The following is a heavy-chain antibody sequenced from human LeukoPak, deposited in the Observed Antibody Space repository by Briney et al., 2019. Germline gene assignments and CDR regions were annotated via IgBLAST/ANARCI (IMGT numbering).Heavy chain of an antibody. D-gene: IGHD4-11*01. Sequence: GGSLRLSCAASGFTFSSHAMSWVRQAPGKGLEWVSVISGSGGDTYYADSVKGRFTISRDNSKNTLYVQMNSLGDEDTAVYYCAKGPNDSSNYLFEYWGQGTLVTVSS. CDR1: GFTFSSHA. V-gene: IGHV3-23*01. CDR3: AKGPNDSSNYLFEY. CDR2: ISGSGGDT. J-gene: IGHJ4*02.